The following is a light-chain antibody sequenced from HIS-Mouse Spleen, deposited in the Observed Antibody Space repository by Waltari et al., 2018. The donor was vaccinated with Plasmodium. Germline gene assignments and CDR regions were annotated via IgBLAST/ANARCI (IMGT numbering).Light chain of an antibody. CDR2: EVS. CDR1: SSDVAGYNY. V-gene: IGLV2-8*01. Sequence: QSALTQPPSASGSPGQSVTISCTGTSSDVAGYNYVSWYQHHPGKAPKLMIYEVSKRPSGVPDRFSGSKSGNTASLTVSGLQAEDEADYYCSSYAGSNNLVFGGGTKLTVL. J-gene: IGLJ2*01. CDR3: SSYAGSNNLV.